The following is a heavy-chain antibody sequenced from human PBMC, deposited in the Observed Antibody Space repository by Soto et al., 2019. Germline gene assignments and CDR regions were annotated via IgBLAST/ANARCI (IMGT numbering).Heavy chain of an antibody. J-gene: IGHJ1*01. V-gene: IGHV1-69*02. D-gene: IGHD6-19*01. Sequence: QVQLVQSGAEVKKPGSSVKVSCKASGGTFSSYTISWVRQAPGQGLEWMGRLIPILGIANYAQKFQGRVTITADKSTSTAYMELSSLMSEATAVYYCAMDSSGLKGYFQPWGQGTLVTVSS. CDR2: LIPILGIA. CDR1: GGTFSSYT. CDR3: AMDSSGLKGYFQP.